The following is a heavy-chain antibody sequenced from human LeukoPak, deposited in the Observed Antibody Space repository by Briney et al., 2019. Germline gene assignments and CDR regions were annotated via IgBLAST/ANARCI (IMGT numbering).Heavy chain of an antibody. CDR3: ARGYGDNSGAFDI. CDR1: GGSVMVAAYS. J-gene: IGHJ3*02. D-gene: IGHD4-23*01. CDR2: IYHSGRT. Sequence: SETLSLTCTVSGGSVMVAAYSWSWIRQPPGKGLEGIGYIYHSGRTYYNPSLKSRVTISLDRSKNQFSLKLSSVTAADTAVYFCARGYGDNSGAFDIWAKGHWSLSLQ. V-gene: IGHV4-30-2*01.